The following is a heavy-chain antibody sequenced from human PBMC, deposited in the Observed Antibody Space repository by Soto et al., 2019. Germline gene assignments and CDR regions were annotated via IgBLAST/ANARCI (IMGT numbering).Heavy chain of an antibody. D-gene: IGHD6-19*01. CDR3: ARGRHYRGWYESEDDY. CDR2: MNPNSGNT. V-gene: IGHV1-8*01. CDR1: GYTFTSYD. Sequence: ASVKVSCKASGYTFTSYDINWVRQATGQGLEWMGWMNPNSGNTGYAQKFQGRVTMTRNTSISTAYMELSSLRSEDTAVYYCARGRHYRGWYESEDDYWGQGTLVTVSS. J-gene: IGHJ4*02.